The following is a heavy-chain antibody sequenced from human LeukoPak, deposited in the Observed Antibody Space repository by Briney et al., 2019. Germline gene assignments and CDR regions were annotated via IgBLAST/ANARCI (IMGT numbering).Heavy chain of an antibody. CDR3: ARVGLYSSSWYYFDY. V-gene: IGHV4-4*07. D-gene: IGHD6-13*01. Sequence: SETLSLTCTVSGGSISSYYWSWIRQPPGKGLEWIGRIYTGGSTNYNPSLKSRVTMSVDTSKTQFSLKLSSVTAADTAVYYCARVGLYSSSWYYFDYWGQGALVTVSS. J-gene: IGHJ4*02. CDR1: GGSISSYY. CDR2: IYTGGST.